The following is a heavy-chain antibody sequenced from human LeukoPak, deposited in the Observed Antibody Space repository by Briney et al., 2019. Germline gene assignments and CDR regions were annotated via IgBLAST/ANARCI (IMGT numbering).Heavy chain of an antibody. CDR1: GFTFNTYT. Sequence: PGGSLRLSCAASGFTFNTYTMNWVRQAPGKGLEWVSGIVGSGGRAYYADSVKGRFTISRDNSKNTLYLQMNSLRAEDTAVYYCAKGIDTAFDYWGQGTLVTVSS. CDR3: AKGIDTAFDY. V-gene: IGHV3-23*01. CDR2: IVGSGGRA. D-gene: IGHD5-18*01. J-gene: IGHJ4*02.